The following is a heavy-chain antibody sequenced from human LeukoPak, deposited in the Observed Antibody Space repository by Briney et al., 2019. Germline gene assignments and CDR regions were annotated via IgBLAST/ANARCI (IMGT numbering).Heavy chain of an antibody. CDR3: ARTRRNYYDSSGSNDAFDI. Sequence: SVKVSCKASGGTFSSYAISWVRQAPGQGLEWMGGIIPIFGTANYAQKFQGRVTITADESTSTAYMELSSLRSEDTAVYYCARTRRNYYDSSGSNDAFDIWGQGTMVTVSS. J-gene: IGHJ3*02. V-gene: IGHV1-69*13. CDR1: GGTFSSYA. D-gene: IGHD3-22*01. CDR2: IIPIFGTA.